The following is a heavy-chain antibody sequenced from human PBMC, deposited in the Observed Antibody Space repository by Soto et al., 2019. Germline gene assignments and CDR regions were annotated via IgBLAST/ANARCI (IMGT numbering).Heavy chain of an antibody. D-gene: IGHD2-15*01. CDR2: LTGNSGEI. V-gene: IGHV3-23*01. J-gene: IGHJ6*02. Sequence: GGSLRLSCEASGFIFSNYVMSWVRQAPGQGLEWVSGLTGNSGEIYYAASVRGRFTISRDNSRSTLHLQLNSLRAEETAIYYCAKYVAPLGTPYYGMDVWGQGTTVTVSS. CDR3: AKYVAPLGTPYYGMDV. CDR1: GFIFSNYV.